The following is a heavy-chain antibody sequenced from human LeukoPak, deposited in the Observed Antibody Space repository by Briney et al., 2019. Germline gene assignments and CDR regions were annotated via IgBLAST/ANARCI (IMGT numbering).Heavy chain of an antibody. J-gene: IGHJ4*02. D-gene: IGHD3-9*01. Sequence: GGSLRLSCAASGFTFSSYGMHWVRQAPGKGLEWVAVISYDGSNKYYADSVKGRFTISRDNSKNTLYLQMNSLRAEDTAVYYCAKDRDYDILTGSWDYWGQGTLVTVSS. CDR3: AKDRDYDILTGSWDY. CDR2: ISYDGSNK. V-gene: IGHV3-30*18. CDR1: GFTFSSYG.